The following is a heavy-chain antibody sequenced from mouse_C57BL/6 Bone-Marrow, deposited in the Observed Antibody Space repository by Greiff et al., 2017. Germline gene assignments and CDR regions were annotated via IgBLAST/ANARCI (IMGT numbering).Heavy chain of an antibody. J-gene: IGHJ1*03. Sequence: QVQLQQPGAELVKPGASVKMSCKASGYTFTSYWITWVKQRPGQGLEWIGDIYPGSGSTNYNDEFKSKATLTVDTSSSTAYMQLSSLTSEDSAVYYCARPYYSNYWYVDVWGTGTTVTVSS. CDR3: ARPYYSNYWYVDV. D-gene: IGHD2-5*01. V-gene: IGHV1-55*01. CDR2: IYPGSGST. CDR1: GYTFTSYW.